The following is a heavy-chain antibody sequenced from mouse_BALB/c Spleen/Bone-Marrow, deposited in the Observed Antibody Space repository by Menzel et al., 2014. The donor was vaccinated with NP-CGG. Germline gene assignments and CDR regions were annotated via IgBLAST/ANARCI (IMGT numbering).Heavy chain of an antibody. CDR1: GFTFSSYG. V-gene: IGHV5-9-2*01. Sequence: EVQGVESGGGLVKPGGSLKLSCAASGFTFSSYGMSWVRQTPEKRLEWVATISGGGSYTYYPDSVKGRFAISRDNAKNNLYLQMSSLRSEDTSLYYCARGHYRYAAYAMDYWGQGTSVTVSS. CDR3: ARGHYRYAAYAMDY. CDR2: ISGGGSYT. D-gene: IGHD2-14*01. J-gene: IGHJ4*01.